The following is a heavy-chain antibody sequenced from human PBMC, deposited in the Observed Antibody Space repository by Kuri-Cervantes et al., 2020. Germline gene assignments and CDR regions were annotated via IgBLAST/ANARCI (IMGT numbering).Heavy chain of an antibody. D-gene: IGHD2-8*02. CDR3: AAGGTGGPDNWFDA. CDR2: IVVGSSYT. Sequence: SVKVSCKASGLTFTRSAVQWVRQARGQRLEWIGWIVVGSSYTHYAQKFHERVTITRDMSTNTAYMELNSLRSEDTAVYYCAAGGTGGPDNWFDAWGQGTLVTVSS. J-gene: IGHJ5*02. V-gene: IGHV1-58*01. CDR1: GLTFTRSA.